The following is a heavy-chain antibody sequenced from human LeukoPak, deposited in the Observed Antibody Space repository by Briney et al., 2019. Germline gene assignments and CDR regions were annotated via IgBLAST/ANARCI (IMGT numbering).Heavy chain of an antibody. CDR1: GGSISSYY. Sequence: PSETLSLTCTVSGGSISSYYWSWIRQPPGKGLEWIGYIYYSGSTNYNPSLKSRVTISVDTSKNQFSLKLSSVTAADTAVYYCARQTPAAIEYYFDYWGRGTLVTVSS. V-gene: IGHV4-59*08. J-gene: IGHJ4*02. CDR2: IYYSGST. D-gene: IGHD2-2*02. CDR3: ARQTPAAIEYYFDY.